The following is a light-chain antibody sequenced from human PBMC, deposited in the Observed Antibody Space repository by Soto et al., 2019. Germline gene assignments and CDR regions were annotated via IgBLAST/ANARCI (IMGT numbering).Light chain of an antibody. CDR3: QQYNSYPYT. J-gene: IGKJ2*01. Sequence: DIQMTQSPSTLSASVGDRVTITCRASQSISSWLAWYQQKPGKAPKLLIYKASSIESGITSRFSGSGSGTEFTLTISNLQPDDFATYYGQQYNSYPYTFGQGTKLEIK. V-gene: IGKV1-5*03. CDR2: KAS. CDR1: QSISSW.